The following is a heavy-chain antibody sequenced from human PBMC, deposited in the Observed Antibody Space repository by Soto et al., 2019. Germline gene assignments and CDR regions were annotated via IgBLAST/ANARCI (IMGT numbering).Heavy chain of an antibody. Sequence: XETLSLTCTVSGCSISSSSCYWGWIRQPPGKGLEWIGSIYYSGSTYYNPSLKSRVTISVDTSKNQFSLKLSSVTAADTAVYYCARHSWYSGYGFYYYYYGMDVWGQGSTVTVSS. CDR3: ARHSWYSGYGFYYYYYGMDV. J-gene: IGHJ6*02. V-gene: IGHV4-39*01. D-gene: IGHD5-12*01. CDR1: GCSISSSSCY. CDR2: IYYSGST.